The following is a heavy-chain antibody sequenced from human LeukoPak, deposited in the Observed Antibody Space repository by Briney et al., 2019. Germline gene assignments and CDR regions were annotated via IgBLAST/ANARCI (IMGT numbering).Heavy chain of an antibody. CDR3: AKDISGSWSIDY. J-gene: IGHJ4*02. CDR1: GFTFTSYG. V-gene: IGHV3-30*02. D-gene: IGHD6-13*01. CDR2: IRYDGSNK. Sequence: GGSLRLSCAASGFTFTSYGIHWVRQAPGKGLEWVAFIRYDGSNKYYADSVKGRFTISRDNSKNTLYLQMNSLRAEDTAVYYCAKDISGSWSIDYWGQGTLVTVSS.